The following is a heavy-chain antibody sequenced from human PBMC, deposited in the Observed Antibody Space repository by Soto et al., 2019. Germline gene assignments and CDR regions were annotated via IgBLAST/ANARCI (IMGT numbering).Heavy chain of an antibody. CDR1: GGSISSGGYY. D-gene: IGHD4-17*01. CDR2: IYYSGST. CDR3: AGVTSLPDYGDYLN. J-gene: IGHJ4*02. Sequence: QVQLQESGPGLVKPSQTLSLTCTVSGGSISSGGYYWSWIRQHPGKGLEWIGYIYYSGSTYYNPSPKGPVTISVDTSKNQFSLKLSSVTAADTAVYYCAGVTSLPDYGDYLNWGQGTLVTVSS. V-gene: IGHV4-31*01.